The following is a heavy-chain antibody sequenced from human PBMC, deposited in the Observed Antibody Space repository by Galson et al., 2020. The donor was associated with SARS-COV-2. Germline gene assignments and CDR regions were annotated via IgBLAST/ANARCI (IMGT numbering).Heavy chain of an antibody. CDR3: ARGNAPRTYYDFWSGYYTPYYYYYYMDV. J-gene: IGHJ6*03. Sequence: ASVKVSCKASGYTFTSYDINWVRQATGQGLEWMGWMNPNSGNTGYAQKFQGRVTMTRNTSISTAYMELSSLRSEDTAVYYCARGNAPRTYYDFWSGYYTPYYYYYYMDVWGKGTTVTVSS. V-gene: IGHV1-8*01. D-gene: IGHD3-3*01. CDR1: GYTFTSYD. CDR2: MNPNSGNT.